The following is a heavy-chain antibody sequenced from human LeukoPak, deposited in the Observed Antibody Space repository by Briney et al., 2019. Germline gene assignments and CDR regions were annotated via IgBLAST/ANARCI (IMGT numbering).Heavy chain of an antibody. V-gene: IGHV1-69*04. CDR3: ATGDSWIQLWSLLDY. Sequence: SVKVSCKASGGTFSSYAISWVQQAPGQGLEWMGRIIPILGIANYAQKFQGRVTITADKSTSTAYMELSSLRSEDTAVYYCATGDSWIQLWSLLDYWGQGTLVTVSS. J-gene: IGHJ4*02. CDR1: GGTFSSYA. D-gene: IGHD5-18*01. CDR2: IIPILGIA.